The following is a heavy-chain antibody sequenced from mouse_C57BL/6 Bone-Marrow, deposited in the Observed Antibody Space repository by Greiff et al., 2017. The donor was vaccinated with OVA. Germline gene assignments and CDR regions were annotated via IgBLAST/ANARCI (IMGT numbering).Heavy chain of an antibody. CDR3: ARVFFHFDY. CDR1: GYTFTDYE. CDR2: IDPETGGT. V-gene: IGHV1-15*01. Sequence: QVQLQQSGAELVRPGASVTLSCKASGYTFTDYEMHWVKQTPVHGLEWIGAIDPETGGTAYNQKFKGKAILTADKSSSTAYMQFSRLTSEDSAIYFCARVFFHFDYWGQGTTLTVSS. J-gene: IGHJ2*01.